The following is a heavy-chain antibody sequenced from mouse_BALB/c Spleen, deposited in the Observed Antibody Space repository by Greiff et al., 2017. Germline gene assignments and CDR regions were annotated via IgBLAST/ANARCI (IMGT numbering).Heavy chain of an antibody. D-gene: IGHD2-1*01. Sequence: VQLVESGPGLVAPSQSLSISCTASGFTLTSYGVHWVRQPPGKGLEWLGVIWAGGSTNYNSALMSRLNITKDNYKSQVFLKMNSLQTDDTAIYYCARRRWVIDYWGQGTTLTVSS. CDR3: ARRRWVIDY. V-gene: IGHV2-9*02. CDR1: GFTLTSYG. J-gene: IGHJ2*01. CDR2: IWAGGST.